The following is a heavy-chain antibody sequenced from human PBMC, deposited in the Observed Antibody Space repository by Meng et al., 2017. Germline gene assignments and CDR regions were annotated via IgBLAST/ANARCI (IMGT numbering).Heavy chain of an antibody. CDR3: ARGVGYGGNSLYFDY. V-gene: IGHV1-69*06. J-gene: IGHJ4*02. Sequence: LVTSVAKLTKPGSSVKVSCKASGGTFSSYAISWGRQAPGQGLEWMGRFIPIFGTANYAQKFQGRVTITADKSTSTAYMELSSLRSEDTAVYYCARGVGYGGNSLYFDYWGQGTLVTVSS. CDR2: FIPIFGTA. CDR1: GGTFSSYA. D-gene: IGHD4-23*01.